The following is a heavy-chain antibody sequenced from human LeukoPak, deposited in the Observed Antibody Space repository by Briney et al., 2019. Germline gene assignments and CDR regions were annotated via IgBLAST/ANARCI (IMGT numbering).Heavy chain of an antibody. D-gene: IGHD3-10*01. Sequence: GGTLRLSCAASGFTFSSYSMNWVRQAPGKGLEWVSSISSSSSYIYYADSVRGRFTSSRDNAKNSLYLQMNSLRAEDTAVYYCARANDNYYYYYMDVWGKGTTVTISS. CDR3: ARANDNYYYYYMDV. V-gene: IGHV3-21*01. J-gene: IGHJ6*03. CDR2: ISSSSSYI. CDR1: GFTFSSYS.